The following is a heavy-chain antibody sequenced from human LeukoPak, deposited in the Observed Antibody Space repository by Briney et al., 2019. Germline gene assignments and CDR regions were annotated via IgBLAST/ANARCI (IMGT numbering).Heavy chain of an antibody. V-gene: IGHV4-4*08. CDR1: GFTFSSYW. J-gene: IGHJ4*02. D-gene: IGHD1-1*01. Sequence: GSLRLSCAASGFTFSSYWMSWIRQPPGKGLEWIGNTHYNGNTHYNPSLKSRVTISVDTSKNQFSLKVSSVTAADTAVYYCARDSTLDYWGQGSLVTVSS. CDR2: THYNGNT. CDR3: ARDSTLDY.